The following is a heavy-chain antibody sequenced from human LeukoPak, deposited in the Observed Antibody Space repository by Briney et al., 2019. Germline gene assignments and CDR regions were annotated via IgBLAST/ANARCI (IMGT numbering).Heavy chain of an antibody. V-gene: IGHV4-59*01. CDR1: GVSITTYF. CDR2: IYYSGNT. CDR3: ARDSRASDI. Sequence: SETLSLTCTVSGVSITTYFWSWIRQPPGKGLEWIGYIYYSGNTNYNPSLKSRVTMSVDTSKNQLSLKLNSVTAADTAVYYCARDSRASDIWGQGTVVTVSS. J-gene: IGHJ3*02.